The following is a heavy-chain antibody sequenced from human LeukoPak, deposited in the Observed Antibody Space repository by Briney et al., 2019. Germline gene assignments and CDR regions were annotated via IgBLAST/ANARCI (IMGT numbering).Heavy chain of an antibody. CDR3: ARDRYGDGFAHLDY. Sequence: ASVKVSCKASGYTFTSYAIHWVRQAPGQGLEWMGWITPSGGTNYPQKFQGRVAITWDTSITTAYMDLSRLTSDDTAVYYCARDRYGDGFAHLDYGGQGALATVSS. V-gene: IGHV1-2*02. D-gene: IGHD5-24*01. J-gene: IGHJ4*02. CDR1: GYTFTSYA. CDR2: ITPSGGT.